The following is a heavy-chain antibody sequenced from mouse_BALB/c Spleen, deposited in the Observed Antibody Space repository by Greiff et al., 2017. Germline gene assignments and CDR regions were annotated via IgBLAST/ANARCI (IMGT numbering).Heavy chain of an antibody. J-gene: IGHJ3*01. CDR3: AKDGNSSFAY. CDR2: ISYSGST. V-gene: IGHV3-2*02. D-gene: IGHD2-1*01. CDR1: GYSITSDYA. Sequence: VQLQQSGPGLVKPSQSLSLTCTVTGYSITSDYAWNWIRQFPGNKLEWMGYISYSGSTSYNPSLKSRISITRDTSKNQFFLQLNSVTTEDTATYYCAKDGNSSFAYWGQGTLVTVSA.